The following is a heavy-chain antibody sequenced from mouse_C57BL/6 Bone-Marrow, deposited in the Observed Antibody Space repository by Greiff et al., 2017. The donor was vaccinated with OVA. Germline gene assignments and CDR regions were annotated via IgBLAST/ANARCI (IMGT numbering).Heavy chain of an antibody. CDR2: IHPNSGST. V-gene: IGHV1-64*01. CDR1: GYTFTSYW. Sequence: QVHVKQPGAELVKPGASVKLSCKASGYTFTSYWMHWVKQRPGQGLEWIGMIHPNSGSTNYNEKFKSKATLTVDKSSSTAYMQLSSLTSEDSAVYYCARRPGYSYYFDYWGQGTTLTVSS. CDR3: ARRPGYSYYFDY. J-gene: IGHJ2*01. D-gene: IGHD2-3*01.